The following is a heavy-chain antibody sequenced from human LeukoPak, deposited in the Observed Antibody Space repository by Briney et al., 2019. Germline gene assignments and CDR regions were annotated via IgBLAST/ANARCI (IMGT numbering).Heavy chain of an antibody. J-gene: IGHJ4*02. CDR3: ARDFSVEDYTDYFVDY. Sequence: SVTVACKASGGTFSSYSISWVRQAPGQGLEWMGRIIPILGIANYAQKFQGRVTVTADNSTSTAYMELSSLRSEDTAVYYCARDFSVEDYTDYFVDYWGQGTLVTVSS. CDR1: GGTFSSYS. D-gene: IGHD4-11*01. CDR2: IIPILGIA. V-gene: IGHV1-69*04.